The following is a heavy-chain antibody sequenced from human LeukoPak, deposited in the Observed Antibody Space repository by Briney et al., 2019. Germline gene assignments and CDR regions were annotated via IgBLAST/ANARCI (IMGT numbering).Heavy chain of an antibody. CDR2: INPSGGST. CDR3: ARMAPHCDILTGYYFNASGRWWFDP. J-gene: IGHJ5*02. D-gene: IGHD3-9*01. CDR1: GYTFTSYY. V-gene: IGHV1-46*01. Sequence: ASVKVSCKASGYTFTSYYMHWVRQAPGQGLEWMGIINPSGGSTSYAQKFQGRVTMTRDTSTSTVYMELSSLRSEDTAVYYCARMAPHCDILTGYYFNASGRWWFDPWGQGTLVTVSS.